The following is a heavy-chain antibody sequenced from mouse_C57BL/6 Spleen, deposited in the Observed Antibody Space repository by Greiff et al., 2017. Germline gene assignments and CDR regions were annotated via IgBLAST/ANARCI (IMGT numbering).Heavy chain of an antibody. CDR1: GYTFTSYG. CDR3: ARSTTVVSQAMDY. V-gene: IGHV1-81*01. J-gene: IGHJ4*01. Sequence: VQLQESGAELARPGASVKLSCKASGYTFTSYGISWVKQRTGQGLEWIGEIYPRSGNTYYNEKFKGKATLTADKSSSTAYMELRSLTSEDSAVYFCARSTTVVSQAMDYWGQGTSVTVSS. CDR2: IYPRSGNT. D-gene: IGHD1-1*01.